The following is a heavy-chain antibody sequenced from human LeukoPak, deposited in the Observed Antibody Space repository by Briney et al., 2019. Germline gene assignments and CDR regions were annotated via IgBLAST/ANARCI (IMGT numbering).Heavy chain of an antibody. CDR1: GFTFSSYG. CDR2: ISGRGGST. D-gene: IGHD3-22*01. Sequence: GGSLRLSCAASGFTFSSYGMSWVRQAPGKGLECVSAISGRGGSTYYADSVKGRFTISRDNAKNSLYLQMNSLRAEDTAVYYCASDSSGYYDYYYMDVWGKGTTVTVSS. CDR3: ASDSSGYYDYYYMDV. J-gene: IGHJ6*03. V-gene: IGHV3-23*01.